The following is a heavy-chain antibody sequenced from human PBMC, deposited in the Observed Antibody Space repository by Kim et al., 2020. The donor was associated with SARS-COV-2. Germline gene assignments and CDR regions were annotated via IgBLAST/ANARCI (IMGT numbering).Heavy chain of an antibody. Sequence: ASVKVSCKASGYTFTNYFIHWVRQAPGQGLEWMGWINPNTGGTPYAQDFRGRVTLTMDTSITTAYLELSWLTSDDTALYYCARDRGPLRFCAGGSCYPDGYFDFWAQGHRVTVST. CDR2: INPNTGGT. V-gene: IGHV1-2*02. J-gene: IGHJ4*02. CDR1: GYTFTNYF. CDR3: ARDRGPLRFCAGGSCYPDGYFDF. D-gene: IGHD2-15*01.